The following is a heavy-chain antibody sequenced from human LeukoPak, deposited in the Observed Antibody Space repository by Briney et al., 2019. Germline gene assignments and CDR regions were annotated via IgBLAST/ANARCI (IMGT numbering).Heavy chain of an antibody. V-gene: IGHV3-30*18. CDR3: AKEKGSGSNYYYGMDV. CDR1: GFTFSSYG. J-gene: IGHJ6*02. Sequence: GRSLRLSCAASGFTFSSYGMHWVRQAPGKGLEGVAVISYDGSNKYYADSVKGRFTISRDNSKNTLYLQMNSLRAEDTAVYYCAKEKGSGSNYYYGMDVWGQGTTVTVSS. D-gene: IGHD1-26*01. CDR2: ISYDGSNK.